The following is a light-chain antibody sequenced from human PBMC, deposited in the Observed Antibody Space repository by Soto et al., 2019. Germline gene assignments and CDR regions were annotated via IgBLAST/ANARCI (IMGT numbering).Light chain of an antibody. CDR2: EGR. J-gene: IGLJ1*01. V-gene: IGLV2-14*01. CDR3: SSYTTSSSYV. Sequence: QSALTQPASVSGSPGQSITISCTGTSSDIGGYNYVSWYQQHPGKAPQLMIYEGRKRPSAIYNRFSGSKSGNTASLTISGLQAEDEADYYCSSYTTSSSYVVGTRTKVTV. CDR1: SSDIGGYNY.